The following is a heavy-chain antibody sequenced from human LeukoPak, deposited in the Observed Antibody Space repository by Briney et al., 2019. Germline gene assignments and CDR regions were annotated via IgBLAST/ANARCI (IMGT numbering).Heavy chain of an antibody. CDR3: ARVGGNIVGATINFDY. J-gene: IGHJ4*02. CDR2: INPNSGGT. CDR1: GYTFTGYY. D-gene: IGHD1-26*01. V-gene: IGHV1-2*02. Sequence: ASVKVSCKASGYTFTGYYMHWVRLAPGQGLEWMGWINPNSGGTNYAQKFQGRVTMTRDTSISTAYMELSRLRSDDTAVYYCARVGGNIVGATINFDYWGQGTLVTVSS.